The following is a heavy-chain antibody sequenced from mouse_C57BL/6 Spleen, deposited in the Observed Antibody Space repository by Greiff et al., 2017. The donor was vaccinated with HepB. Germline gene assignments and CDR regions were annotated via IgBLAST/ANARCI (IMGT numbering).Heavy chain of an antibody. J-gene: IGHJ2*01. CDR3: TREGDGNHGEFDY. CDR2: ISSGGDYI. V-gene: IGHV5-9-1*02. Sequence: EVQVVESGEGLVKPGGSLKLSCAASGFTFSSYAMSWVRQTPEKRLEWVAYISSGGDYIYYADTVKGRFTISRDNARNTLYLQMSSLKSEDTAMYYCTREGDGNHGEFDYWGQGTTLTVSS. CDR1: GFTFSSYA. D-gene: IGHD2-1*01.